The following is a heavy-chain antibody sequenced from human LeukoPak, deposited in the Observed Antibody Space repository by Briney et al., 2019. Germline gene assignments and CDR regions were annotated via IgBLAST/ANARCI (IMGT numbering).Heavy chain of an antibody. J-gene: IGHJ4*02. CDR1: GYKFTDDY. CDR2: FNPDSGFT. CDR3: APTAEAYTSWWKV. D-gene: IGHD3-16*01. Sequence: GPSVKVSCKASGYKFTDDYMHWVRQAPGQGLEFMGWFNPDSGFTNYAQKFKGRVTMTRDTSISTAYLEVRSLTSDDTAVYYCAPTAEAYTSWWKVWGQGTLVTVSS. V-gene: IGHV1-2*02.